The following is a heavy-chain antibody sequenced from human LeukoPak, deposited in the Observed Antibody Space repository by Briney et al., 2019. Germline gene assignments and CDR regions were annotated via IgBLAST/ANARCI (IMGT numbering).Heavy chain of an antibody. D-gene: IGHD2-15*01. CDR1: GGSISSSSYY. V-gene: IGHV4-39*07. CDR2: IYYSGST. Sequence: SETLSLTCTVSGGSISSSSYYWGWIRQPPGKGLEWIGSIYYSGSTYYNPSLKSRVTISVDTSKNQFSLKLSSVTAADTAVYYCAREPYCSGGSCYSGSFDYWGQGTLVTVSS. CDR3: AREPYCSGGSCYSGSFDY. J-gene: IGHJ4*02.